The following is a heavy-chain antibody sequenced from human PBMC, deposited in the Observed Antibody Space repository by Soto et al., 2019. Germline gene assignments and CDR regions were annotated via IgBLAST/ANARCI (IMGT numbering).Heavy chain of an antibody. Sequence: QVQLVESGGGVVQPGTSLTLSCAASGFDFSNFVMHWVRQAPGKGLECVAVIWHDACHEYYGDSVQGRFTISRDNSKHLLYLQMNSLRAEDTAVYYCAREGGDEWIDYYYYGMDVWGHGTTVTVSS. CDR2: IWHDACHE. CDR3: AREGGDEWIDYYYYGMDV. CDR1: GFDFSNFV. D-gene: IGHD2-21*02. V-gene: IGHV3-33*01. J-gene: IGHJ6*02.